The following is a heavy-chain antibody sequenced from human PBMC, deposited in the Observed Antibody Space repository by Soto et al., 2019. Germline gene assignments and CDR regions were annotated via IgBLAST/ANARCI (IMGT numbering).Heavy chain of an antibody. CDR3: AHIVVAGLGYYFDY. Sequence: QITLKESGPTLVKPTQTLTLTCTFSGFSLSSTRMAVGWIRQPPGKALEWLALIYWDDDKRYSPFLKSRLTITKDPSNTQVVLTMSNMDPVDTARYYCAHIVVAGLGYYFDYWGQGTLVTVSS. J-gene: IGHJ4*02. CDR1: GFSLSSTRMA. V-gene: IGHV2-5*02. D-gene: IGHD6-19*01. CDR2: IYWDDDK.